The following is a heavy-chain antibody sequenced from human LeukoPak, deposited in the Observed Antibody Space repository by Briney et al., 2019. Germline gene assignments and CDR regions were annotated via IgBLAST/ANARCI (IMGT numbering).Heavy chain of an antibody. D-gene: IGHD5-18*01. CDR1: GYSISSGYY. CDR3: ARRGYSYGYDY. Sequence: KPSETLSLTCAVSGYSISSGYYWGWIRQPPGKGLEWIGSIYHSGSTYYNPSLKSRVTISVDTSKNQFSLKLSSVTAADTAVYYCARRGYSYGYDYWGQGTLVTVSS. CDR2: IYHSGST. V-gene: IGHV4-38-2*01. J-gene: IGHJ4*02.